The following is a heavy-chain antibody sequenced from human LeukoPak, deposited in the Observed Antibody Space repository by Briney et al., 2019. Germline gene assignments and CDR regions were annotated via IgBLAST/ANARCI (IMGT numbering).Heavy chain of an antibody. CDR1: GYTFTDYY. CDR3: ARKTRAIDPADNAFDI. V-gene: IGHV1-69-2*01. Sequence: GASVKVSCKASGYTFTDYYMHWVQQAPGKGLEWMGRVDPEDGETIYAEKFQGRVTITADTSTDTAYMELSSLRSDDTAVYYCARKTRAIDPADNAFDIWGQGTMVTVSS. D-gene: IGHD2/OR15-2a*01. CDR2: VDPEDGET. J-gene: IGHJ3*02.